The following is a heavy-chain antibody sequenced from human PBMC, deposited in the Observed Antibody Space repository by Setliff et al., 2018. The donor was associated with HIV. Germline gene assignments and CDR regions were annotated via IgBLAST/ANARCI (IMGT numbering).Heavy chain of an antibody. CDR1: GASISSPMYY. V-gene: IGHV4-39*01. CDR2: IYYNGNT. D-gene: IGHD6-13*01. Sequence: KTSETLSLTCSVSGASISSPMYYWGWIRQAPGKGLEWIGNIYYNGNTNYKPSLERRLTISVDTSKNQFSLSLSSVTATDTALYFCAAAEGQGPWYFFDNWGQGTQVTVSS. J-gene: IGHJ4*02. CDR3: AAAEGQGPWYFFDN.